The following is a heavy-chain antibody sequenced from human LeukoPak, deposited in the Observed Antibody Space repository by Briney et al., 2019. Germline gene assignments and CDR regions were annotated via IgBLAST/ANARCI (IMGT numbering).Heavy chain of an antibody. CDR3: ARVSATVLTPDY. V-gene: IGHV4-39*07. CDR1: GGSISSGSYY. J-gene: IGHJ4*02. D-gene: IGHD4-23*01. CDR2: IYYSGST. Sequence: SETLSLTCTVSGGSISSGSYYWGWIRQPAGKGLEWIGSIYYSGSTYYNPSLKSRVTISVDTSKKQFSLKLSSVTAADTAVFYCARVSATVLTPDYWGQGTLVTVSS.